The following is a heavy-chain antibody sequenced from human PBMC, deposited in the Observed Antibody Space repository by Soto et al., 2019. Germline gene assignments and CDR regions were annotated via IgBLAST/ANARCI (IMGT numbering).Heavy chain of an antibody. D-gene: IGHD2-15*01. CDR2: ISGGSVNI. V-gene: IGHV3-23*01. CDR3: AKDEFGVAAKY. CDR1: GFTFSSCS. Sequence: EVQLLESGGDLVQPGGSLRLWCAASGFTFSSCSLHWIRQTPGSGLEGVSTISGGSVNIDYADSVKGRFTISRDNPRNTLYLQMTRLRVEDTATYYCAKDEFGVAAKYWGQGTLVSVSS. J-gene: IGHJ4*02.